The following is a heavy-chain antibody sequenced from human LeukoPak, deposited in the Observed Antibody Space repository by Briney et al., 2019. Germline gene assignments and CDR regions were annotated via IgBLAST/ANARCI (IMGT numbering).Heavy chain of an antibody. D-gene: IGHD3-22*01. CDR1: GFTFSSYA. Sequence: PGGSLRLSCAASGFTFSSYAMHWVRQAPGKGLEYVSSISSDGGSTYYANSVKGRFTISRDNSKNTLHLQMGSLRAEDMAVYYCARPHYYDRSGYTYWGQGTLVTVSS. CDR2: ISSDGGST. CDR3: ARPHYYDRSGYTY. V-gene: IGHV3-64*01. J-gene: IGHJ4*02.